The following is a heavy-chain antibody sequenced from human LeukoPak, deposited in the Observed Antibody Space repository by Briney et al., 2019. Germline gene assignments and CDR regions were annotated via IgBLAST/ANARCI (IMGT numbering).Heavy chain of an antibody. J-gene: IGHJ4*02. Sequence: VASVKVSCKASGYIFTSYGISWVRQAPGQGLEWMGWINPNSGGTNYAQKFQGRVTMTRDTSISTAYMELSRLRSDDTAVYYCVRDPPPATIAVVNDYWGQGTLVTVSS. D-gene: IGHD3-22*01. CDR1: GYIFTSYG. CDR2: INPNSGGT. V-gene: IGHV1-2*02. CDR3: VRDPPPATIAVVNDY.